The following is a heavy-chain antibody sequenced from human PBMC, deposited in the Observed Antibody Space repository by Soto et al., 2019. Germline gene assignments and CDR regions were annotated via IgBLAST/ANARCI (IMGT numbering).Heavy chain of an antibody. D-gene: IGHD5-18*01. J-gene: IGHJ4*02. V-gene: IGHV4-4*02. Sequence: SDTLSLTCAVSGVSISSSNWWSWDRQPPGKGLEWIGEIYHSGSTNYNPSLKSRVTISVDKSKNQFSLKLSSVTAADTAVYYCARSRGYSYGLYYFDYWGQGTLVTVS. CDR3: ARSRGYSYGLYYFDY. CDR2: IYHSGST. CDR1: GVSISSSNW.